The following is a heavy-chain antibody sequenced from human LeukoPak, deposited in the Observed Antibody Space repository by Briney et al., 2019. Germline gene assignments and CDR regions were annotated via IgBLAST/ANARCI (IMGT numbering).Heavy chain of an antibody. CDR3: ARRQGMTTAYFDY. V-gene: IGHV5-51*01. D-gene: IGHD4-17*01. CDR2: IYPGDSDT. Sequence: GESLKISCKGSGYSFTSYWIGWVRQIPGKGLEWMGIIYPGDSDTRYSPSFQGQVTISADKSISNAYLQWSSLKASDTAMYYCARRQGMTTAYFDYWGQGTLVTVSS. J-gene: IGHJ4*02. CDR1: GYSFTSYW.